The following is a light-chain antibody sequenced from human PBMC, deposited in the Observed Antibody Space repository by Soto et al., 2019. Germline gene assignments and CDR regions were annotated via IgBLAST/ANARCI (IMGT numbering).Light chain of an antibody. V-gene: IGKV4-1*01. CDR2: WAS. Sequence: DIVMTQSPDSLAVSLGERATINCKSSQSVLYNSDNKNYLAWYQQKPGQPPKLLIYWASTRDSGVPDRFSGSGSEADFTLTSSSLQAEDVAVYYCQQYYTTLTFGGGTKVEIK. CDR1: QSVLYNSDNKNY. CDR3: QQYYTTLT. J-gene: IGKJ4*01.